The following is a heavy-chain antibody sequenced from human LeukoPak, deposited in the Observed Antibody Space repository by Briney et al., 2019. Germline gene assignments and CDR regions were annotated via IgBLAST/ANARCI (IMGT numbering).Heavy chain of an antibody. CDR2: ISGSGGST. CDR3: AKMDDILTGYGFFDY. J-gene: IGHJ4*02. Sequence: GGSLRLSCAASGFTFSSYAMSWVRQAPGKGLERVSAISGSGGSTYYADSVKGRFTISRDNSKNTLYLQMNSLRAEDTAVYYCAKMDDILTGYGFFDYWGQGTLVTVSS. V-gene: IGHV3-23*01. D-gene: IGHD3-9*01. CDR1: GFTFSSYA.